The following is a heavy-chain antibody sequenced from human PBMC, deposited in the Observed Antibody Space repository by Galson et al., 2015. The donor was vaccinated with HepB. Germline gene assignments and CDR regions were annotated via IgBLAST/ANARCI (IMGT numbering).Heavy chain of an antibody. CDR3: ARTGDIVVVPSTYYYYGMDV. V-gene: IGHV1-8*01. CDR2: MNPNSGNT. CDR1: GYTFTSYD. Sequence: SVKVSCKASGYTFTSYDINWVRQATGQGLEWMGWMNPNSGNTGYAQKFQGRVTMTRNTSISTAYMELSSLRSEDTAVYYCARTGDIVVVPSTYYYYGMDVWGQGTTVTVS. J-gene: IGHJ6*02. D-gene: IGHD2-2*01.